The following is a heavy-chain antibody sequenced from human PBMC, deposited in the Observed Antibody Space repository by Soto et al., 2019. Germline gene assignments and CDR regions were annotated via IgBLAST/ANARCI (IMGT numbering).Heavy chain of an antibody. CDR3: ARGTSAIAAVMFDP. J-gene: IGHJ5*02. D-gene: IGHD6-13*01. CDR1: GFTFSSYA. Sequence: GGSLRLSCAASGFTFSSYAMHWVRQAPGKGLEWVAVISYDGSNKYYADSVKGRFTISRDNSKNTLYLQMNSLRAEDTAVYYCARGTSAIAAVMFDPWGQGTLVTVSS. V-gene: IGHV3-30-3*01. CDR2: ISYDGSNK.